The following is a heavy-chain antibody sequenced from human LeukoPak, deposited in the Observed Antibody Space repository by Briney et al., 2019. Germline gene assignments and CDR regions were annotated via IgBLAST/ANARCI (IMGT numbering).Heavy chain of an antibody. CDR1: GGSISSYY. CDR3: ARLEIAAAGNRWFDP. CDR2: IYTSGST. J-gene: IGHJ5*02. Sequence: SETLSLTCTVSGGSISSYYWSWIRQPAGKGLEWIGRIYTSGSTNYNPSLKSRVTMSVDTSKNQFSLKLSSVAAADTAVYYCARLEIAAAGNRWFDPWGQGTLVTVSS. V-gene: IGHV4-4*07. D-gene: IGHD6-13*01.